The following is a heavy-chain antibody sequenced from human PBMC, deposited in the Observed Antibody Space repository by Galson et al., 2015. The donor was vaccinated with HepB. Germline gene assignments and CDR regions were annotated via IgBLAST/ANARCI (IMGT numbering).Heavy chain of an antibody. D-gene: IGHD6-6*01. J-gene: IGHJ3*02. CDR1: GFTFSSYW. Sequence: SLRLSCAASGFTFSSYWMYWVRHAPGKGLVCVSSISSGGSATDYADSVKGRFTISRDNAKNTMYLQMNSLRAEDTALYYCARVGSSNGFDIWGRGTMVTVSS. CDR3: ARVGSSNGFDI. CDR2: ISSGGSAT. V-gene: IGHV3-74*01.